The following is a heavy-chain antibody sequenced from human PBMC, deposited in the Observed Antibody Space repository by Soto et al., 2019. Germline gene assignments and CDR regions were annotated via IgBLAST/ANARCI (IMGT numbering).Heavy chain of an antibody. V-gene: IGHV4-34*01. CDR2: INHSGSI. Sequence: QVQLQQWGAGLLKPSETLSLTCAVYVGSFSGYYWSWIRQPPGKGLEWIGEINHSGSINHNPSLKSRVHPTVGQSQNQFSLNLRSGAAAEQAGYYWARVQPRGISVVPPPATWFDPWGQGTLVTVSS. J-gene: IGHJ5*02. D-gene: IGHD3-10*01. CDR1: VGSFSGYY. CDR3: ARVQPRGISVVPPPATWFDP.